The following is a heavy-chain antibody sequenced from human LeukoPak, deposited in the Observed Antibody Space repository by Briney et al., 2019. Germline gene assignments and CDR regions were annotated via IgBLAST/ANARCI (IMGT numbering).Heavy chain of an antibody. CDR1: GGSISSYY. J-gene: IGHJ4*02. Sequence: PSETLSLTCTVSGGSISSYYWGWIRQPPGKGLEWIGSIYYSGSTYYNPSLKSRVTISVDTSKNQFSLKLSSVTAADTAVYYCARWSPIVAAGTKDHWGQGTLVTVSS. CDR3: ARWSPIVAAGTKDH. D-gene: IGHD6-13*01. CDR2: IYYSGST. V-gene: IGHV4-39*07.